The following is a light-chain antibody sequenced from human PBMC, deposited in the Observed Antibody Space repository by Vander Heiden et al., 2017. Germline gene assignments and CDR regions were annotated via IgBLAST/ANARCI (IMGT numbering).Light chain of an antibody. CDR3: QQTYSTPFT. Sequence: DIQMTQSPSSLSASVGDRVTITCRASQPNTNYLNWYQQRPREAPKLLIYLTSNLHTGVPLRFGGSGSGTDFTLTISSLQPEDFATYFCQQTYSTPFTFGQGTRLDIK. J-gene: IGKJ2*01. CDR1: QPNTNY. CDR2: LTS. V-gene: IGKV1-39*01.